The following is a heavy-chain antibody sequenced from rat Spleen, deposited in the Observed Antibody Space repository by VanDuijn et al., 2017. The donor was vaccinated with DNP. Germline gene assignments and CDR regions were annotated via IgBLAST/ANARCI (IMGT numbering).Heavy chain of an antibody. CDR1: GFTFSDYY. J-gene: IGHJ3*01. Sequence: EVQLVESGGGLVQPGRSLKLSCAASGFTFSDYYMAWVRQAPKKGLEWVTTISYDGSRTYYRDSVKGRFTISRDNAENTVYLQLNSLRAEDTATYYCAIDRTGTWFAYWGQGTLVTVSS. V-gene: IGHV5-22*01. D-gene: IGHD5-1*01. CDR3: AIDRTGTWFAY. CDR2: ISYDGSRT.